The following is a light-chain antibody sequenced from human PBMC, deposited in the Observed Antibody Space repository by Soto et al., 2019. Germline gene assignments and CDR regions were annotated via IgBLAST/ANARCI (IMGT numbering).Light chain of an antibody. CDR2: GAS. V-gene: IGKV3-15*01. CDR1: QIVSSN. Sequence: EIVMTQSPATLSVSPGERASLSCRASQIVSSNLAWYQQKPGQAPRLLMYGASTRATGIPARFSGSGSGTEFTPTIRRLQSEDCAVYYCQQYNNWPPWTFGQGTKVEIK. J-gene: IGKJ1*01. CDR3: QQYNNWPPWT.